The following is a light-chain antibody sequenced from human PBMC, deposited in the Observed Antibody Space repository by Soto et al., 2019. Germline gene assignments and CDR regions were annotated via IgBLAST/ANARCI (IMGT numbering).Light chain of an antibody. CDR3: SSFTSSRAYV. Sequence: QSALTQPASVSGSPGQSITISCTGTSSDIGGYKYVSWYQQHPGKAPKLIIYEVSNRPSGVSNRFSGSKSGNTASLTISGLQAEDEADYYCSSFTSSRAYVFGIGTKLTVL. CDR2: EVS. J-gene: IGLJ1*01. V-gene: IGLV2-14*01. CDR1: SSDIGGYKY.